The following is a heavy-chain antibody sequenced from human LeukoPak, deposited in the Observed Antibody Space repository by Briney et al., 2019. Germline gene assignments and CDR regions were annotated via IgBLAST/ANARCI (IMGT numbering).Heavy chain of an antibody. CDR2: INTNTGNP. Sequence: ASVKVSCKASGYTFTSYGMNWVRQAPGQGLEWVGWINTNTGNPTYAQGFTGRFVFSLDTSVSTTYLQISSLEAEDTAVYYCARQGPGYCGSTRCYGIGHWGQGTLVTVSS. D-gene: IGHD2-2*01. V-gene: IGHV7-4-1*02. J-gene: IGHJ4*02. CDR1: GYTFTSYG. CDR3: ARQGPGYCGSTRCYGIGH.